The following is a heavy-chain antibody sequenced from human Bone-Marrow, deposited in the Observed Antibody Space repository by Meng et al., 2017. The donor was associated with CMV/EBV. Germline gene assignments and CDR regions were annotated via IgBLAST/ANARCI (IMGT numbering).Heavy chain of an antibody. Sequence: ASVKVSCKASGYTFTSYDINWVRQATGQGLEWMGWMNPNSGNTGYAQKFQGRVTITRNTSISTAYMELSSLRSEDTAVYYCARGSAKSSTRPYYYGMDVWGQGHTVTGSS. CDR1: GYTFTSYD. CDR2: MNPNSGNT. V-gene: IGHV1-8*03. D-gene: IGHD2-2*01. CDR3: ARGSAKSSTRPYYYGMDV. J-gene: IGHJ6*01.